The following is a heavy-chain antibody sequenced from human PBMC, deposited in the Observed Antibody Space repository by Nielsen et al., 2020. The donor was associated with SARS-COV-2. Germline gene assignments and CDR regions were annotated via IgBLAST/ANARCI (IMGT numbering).Heavy chain of an antibody. D-gene: IGHD2-2*01. CDR2: IRSKAYGGTT. CDR1: GFTFGDYA. J-gene: IGHJ3*02. Sequence: LKISCTASGFTFGDYAMSWFRQAPGKGLEWVGFIRSKAYGGTTEYAASVKGRFTISRDDSKSIAYLQMNSLKTEDTAVYYCTRDPMLGYCSSTSCRRADAFDIWGQGTMVTVSS. V-gene: IGHV3-49*03. CDR3: TRDPMLGYCSSTSCRRADAFDI.